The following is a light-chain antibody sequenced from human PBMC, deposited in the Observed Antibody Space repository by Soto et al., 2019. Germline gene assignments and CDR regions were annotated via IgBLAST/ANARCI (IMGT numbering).Light chain of an antibody. Sequence: EIVLTQSPATLSLSPGERATLSCRASQYISNFLAWYPQKPGQAPRLLIYDASNRATGIPARFSGSGSGTDVTLTIRIIEPEEFEVYSCQQRSTYFGPGTKVDIK. CDR3: QQRSTY. V-gene: IGKV3-11*01. CDR2: DAS. J-gene: IGKJ3*01. CDR1: QYISNF.